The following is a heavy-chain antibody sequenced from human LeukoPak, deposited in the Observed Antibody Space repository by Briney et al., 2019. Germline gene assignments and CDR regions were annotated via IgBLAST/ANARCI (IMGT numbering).Heavy chain of an antibody. J-gene: IGHJ4*02. CDR1: GASMTNFY. V-gene: IGHV4-59*08. CDR2: IYHSGNS. Sequence: PSETLSLTCTVSGASMTNFYWTWIRRPPGKPLEWLGYIYHSGNSNYNPSLKSRVTISVDTSKNQYSLKMNSVTAADTAIYYCASQRYSRTGRFDYWGQGVLVTVSS. D-gene: IGHD6-13*01. CDR3: ASQRYSRTGRFDY.